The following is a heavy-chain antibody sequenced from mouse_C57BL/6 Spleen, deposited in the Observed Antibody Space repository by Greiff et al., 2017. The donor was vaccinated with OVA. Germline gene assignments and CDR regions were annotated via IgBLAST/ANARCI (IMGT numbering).Heavy chain of an antibody. V-gene: IGHV1-26*01. J-gene: IGHJ4*01. CDR3: ARGYSNYNYAMDY. CDR2: INPNNGGT. Sequence: EVQLQQSGPELVKPGASVKISCKASGYTFTDYYMNWVKQSHGKSLEWIGDINPNNGGTSYNQKFKGKATLTVDKSSSTAYMELRSLTSEDSAVYYCARGYSNYNYAMDYRGQGTSVTVAS. CDR1: GYTFTDYY. D-gene: IGHD2-5*01.